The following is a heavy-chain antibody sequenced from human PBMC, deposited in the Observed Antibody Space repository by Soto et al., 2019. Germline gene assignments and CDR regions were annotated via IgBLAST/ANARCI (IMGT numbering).Heavy chain of an antibody. J-gene: IGHJ4*02. D-gene: IGHD2-21*02. CDR3: AKILAPYCGGDCYSGGFDY. V-gene: IGHV3-23*01. Sequence: GGSLRLSCAASGFTFSSYAMSWVRQAPGKGLEWVSAISGSGGSTYYADSVKGRFTISRDNSKNTLYLQMNSLRAEDTAVYYCAKILAPYCGGDCYSGGFDYWGQGTLVTVSS. CDR1: GFTFSSYA. CDR2: ISGSGGST.